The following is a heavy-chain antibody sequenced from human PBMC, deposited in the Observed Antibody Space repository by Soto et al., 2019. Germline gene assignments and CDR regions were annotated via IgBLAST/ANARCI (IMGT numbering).Heavy chain of an antibody. D-gene: IGHD2-2*01. CDR2: MNLNSGNT. V-gene: IGHV1-8*01. CDR3: ARGSDCSSTSCYGDYYYYMDV. J-gene: IGHJ6*03. Sequence: QVQLVQSVAEVKKPGASVKVSCKASGYTFTSYDINCGRQATGQGLEWMVLMNLNSGNTGYAQKFQGRGTMTRNTSISTAYMELSSLRSEDTAVYYCARGSDCSSTSCYGDYYYYMDVWGKGTTVTVSS. CDR1: GYTFTSYD.